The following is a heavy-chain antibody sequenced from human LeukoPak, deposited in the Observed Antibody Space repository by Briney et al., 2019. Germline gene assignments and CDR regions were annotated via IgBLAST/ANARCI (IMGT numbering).Heavy chain of an antibody. J-gene: IGHJ4*02. CDR2: ISGSGGST. CDR3: AKEGNNVLMVYAMNFDY. V-gene: IGHV3-23*01. Sequence: GGSLRLSCAASGFTFSSYAMSWVRQAPGKGLEWVSAISGSGGSTYYADSVKGRFTISRDNSKNTLYLQMNSLRAEDTAVYYCAKEGNNVLMVYAMNFDYWGQGTLVTVSS. CDR1: GFTFSSYA. D-gene: IGHD2-8*01.